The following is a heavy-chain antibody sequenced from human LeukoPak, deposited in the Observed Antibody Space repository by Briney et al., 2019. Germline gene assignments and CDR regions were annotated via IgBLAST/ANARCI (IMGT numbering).Heavy chain of an antibody. CDR2: ISSSSSTI. J-gene: IGHJ4*02. CDR3: AGEPYSSGWYDSGSYFDY. V-gene: IGHV3-48*01. CDR1: GFTFSSYS. D-gene: IGHD6-19*01. Sequence: GGSLRLSCAASGFTFSSYSMNWVRQAPGKGLEWVSYISSSSSTIYYADSVKGRFTISRDNAKNSLYLQMNSLRVEDTAVYYCAGEPYSSGWYDSGSYFDYWGQGTLVTVSS.